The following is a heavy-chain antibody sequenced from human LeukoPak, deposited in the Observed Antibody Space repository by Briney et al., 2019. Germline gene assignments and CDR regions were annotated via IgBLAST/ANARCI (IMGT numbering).Heavy chain of an antibody. J-gene: IGHJ3*02. CDR1: GGSISSYY. V-gene: IGHV4-59*12. Sequence: PSETLSLTCTVSGGSISSYYWSWIRQPPGKGLEWIGSIYHSGSTYYNPSLKSRVTISVDTSKNQFSLKLSSVTAADTAVYYCARDRAPYCTNGVCYDRPLDAFDIWGQGTTVTVSS. CDR2: IYHSGST. D-gene: IGHD2-8*01. CDR3: ARDRAPYCTNGVCYDRPLDAFDI.